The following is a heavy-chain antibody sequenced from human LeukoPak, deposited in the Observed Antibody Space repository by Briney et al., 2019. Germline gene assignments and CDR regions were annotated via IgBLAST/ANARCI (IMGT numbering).Heavy chain of an antibody. Sequence: PSETLSLTCAVYGGSFSGYYWSWIRQPPGKGLEWIGEINHSGSTNYNPSLKSRVTISVDTSKNQFSLKLSSVTAADTAVYYCARGRKEVAAATPPRINWFDPWGQGTLVTVSS. CDR2: INHSGST. V-gene: IGHV4-34*01. D-gene: IGHD2-15*01. CDR3: ARGRKEVAAATPPRINWFDP. CDR1: GGSFSGYY. J-gene: IGHJ5*02.